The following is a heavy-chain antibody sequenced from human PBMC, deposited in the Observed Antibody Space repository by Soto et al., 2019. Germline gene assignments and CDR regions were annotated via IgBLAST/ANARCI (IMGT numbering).Heavy chain of an antibody. CDR3: ARAPTSVGDGGWDY. V-gene: IGHV3-33*01. J-gene: IGHJ4*02. Sequence: QVQLVESGGGVVQPGRSLRLSCAASGFTFSTYDMHWVRQAPGKGLEWVAVIWYDGSNKYYAESEKGRFTISRDTSKNTMYLHMDSRRAEDTAVYYCARAPTSVGDGGWDYWGQGTLVTVPS. CDR2: IWYDGSNK. D-gene: IGHD3-10*01. CDR1: GFTFSTYD.